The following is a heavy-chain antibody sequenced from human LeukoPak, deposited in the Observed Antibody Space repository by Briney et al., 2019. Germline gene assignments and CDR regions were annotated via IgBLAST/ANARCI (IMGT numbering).Heavy chain of an antibody. CDR2: IYYSGST. J-gene: IGHJ3*02. CDR3: ARGGYSSSWFNAFDI. Sequence: PSETLSLTCTVSGGSISSSSYYWGWIRQPPGKGLEWIGSIYYSGSTYYNPSLKSRVTISVDTSKNQFSLKLSSVTAADTAVYYCARGGYSSSWFNAFDIWGQGTMVTVSS. V-gene: IGHV4-39*07. CDR1: GGSISSSSYY. D-gene: IGHD6-13*01.